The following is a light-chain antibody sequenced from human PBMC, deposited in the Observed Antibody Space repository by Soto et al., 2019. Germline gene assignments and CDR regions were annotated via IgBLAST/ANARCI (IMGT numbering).Light chain of an antibody. CDR1: RDVSSY. CDR3: QQYYSTSRT. J-gene: IGKJ4*01. V-gene: IGKV1-9*01. CDR2: AAS. Sequence: IQMTQSPSSLSATVGDRVTITCRASRDVSSYLVWYQQKPGKAPELLIYAASTLQSGVPLRFSGSGSGTEFSLTISSLQPEDFATYYCQQYYSTSRTFGGGTKVEIK.